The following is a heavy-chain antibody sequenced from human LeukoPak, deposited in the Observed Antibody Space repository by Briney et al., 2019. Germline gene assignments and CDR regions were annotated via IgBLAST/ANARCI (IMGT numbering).Heavy chain of an antibody. V-gene: IGHV1-18*01. CDR2: ISAYNGNT. D-gene: IGHD3-10*01. CDR3: ARDSVDGSGTYYNDSPDY. J-gene: IGHJ4*02. Sequence: GASVKVSCKASGGTFSSYAISWVRQAPGQGLEWMGWISAYNGNTDYAQNLRGRLIMTTDTSTSTAYMELRSLRSDDTAVYYCARDSVDGSGTYYNDSPDYWGQGTLVTVSS. CDR1: GGTFSSYA.